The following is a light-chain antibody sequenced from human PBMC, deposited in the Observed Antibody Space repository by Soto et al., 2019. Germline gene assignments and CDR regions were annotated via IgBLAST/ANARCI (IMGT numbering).Light chain of an antibody. Sequence: DIQMTQSPSTLSASVGDRVTITCQASQNINNYLNWYQQTPGRAPKILIYDASNLEAGVPSRLRGSGSGTDFTFTISRLQPEDIATYYCQQYENLPTFGQGTRLEIK. CDR3: QQYENLPT. J-gene: IGKJ5*01. CDR2: DAS. V-gene: IGKV1-33*01. CDR1: QNINNY.